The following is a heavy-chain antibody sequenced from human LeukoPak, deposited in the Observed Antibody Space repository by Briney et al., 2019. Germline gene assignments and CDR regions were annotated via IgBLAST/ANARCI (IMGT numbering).Heavy chain of an antibody. CDR2: IYHSGST. CDR3: ARSFGVANFDY. CDR1: DGSISSGGYY. V-gene: IGHV4-30-2*01. D-gene: IGHD3-3*01. J-gene: IGHJ4*02. Sequence: SETLSLTCTVSDGSISSGGYYWSWIRQPPGKGLEWIGYIYHSGSTYYNPSLKSRVTISVDRSKNQFSLKLSSVTAADTAVYYCARSFGVANFDYWGQGTLVTVSS.